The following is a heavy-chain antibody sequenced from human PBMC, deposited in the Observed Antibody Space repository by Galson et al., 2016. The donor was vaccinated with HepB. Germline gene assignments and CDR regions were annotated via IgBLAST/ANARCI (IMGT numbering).Heavy chain of an antibody. J-gene: IGHJ2*01. D-gene: IGHD2-21*01. CDR2: SDGTT. V-gene: IGHV3-66*01. CDR3: ARGAGIAVVVLEDCYFDL. Sequence: SDGTTYYTDSVKGRFTIARDSAENTVFLQMNSLRTEDTAFYYCARGAGIAVVVLEDCYFDLWGRGTLLTVSA.